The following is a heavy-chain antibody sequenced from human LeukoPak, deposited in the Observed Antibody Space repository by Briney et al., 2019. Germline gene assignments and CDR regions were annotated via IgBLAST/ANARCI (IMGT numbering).Heavy chain of an antibody. V-gene: IGHV1-18*01. CDR1: GYSFPSYG. D-gene: IGHD3-10*01. CDR2: ISPYNDNT. J-gene: IGHJ4*02. CDR3: ARTFHGSGNYYHFDY. Sequence: GASVKVSCKASGYSFPSYGISWVRQAPGQGPEWMGWISPYNDNTNYAQKLQGRATLTTDTSTSTAYMELRSLRSDDTAVYYCARTFHGSGNYYHFDYWGQGTLVTVSS.